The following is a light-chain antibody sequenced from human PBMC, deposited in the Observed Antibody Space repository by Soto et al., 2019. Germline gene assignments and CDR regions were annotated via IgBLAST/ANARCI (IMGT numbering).Light chain of an antibody. CDR1: SSDGGSYNL. V-gene: IGLV2-23*01. CDR2: EGS. Sequence: QSALTQPASVSGSPGQSITISCTGTSSDGGSYNLVSWYQQHPGKAPKLMIYEGSKRPSGVSNRFSGSKSGNTASLTISGLQAEDEADYYCCSYAGNSLYVFGTGTKVTVL. J-gene: IGLJ1*01. CDR3: CSYAGNSLYV.